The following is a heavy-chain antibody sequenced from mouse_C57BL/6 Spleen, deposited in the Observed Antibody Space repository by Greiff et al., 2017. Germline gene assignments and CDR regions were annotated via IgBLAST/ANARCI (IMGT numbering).Heavy chain of an antibody. Sequence: VKLMESGPELVKPGASVKISCKASGYAFSSSWMNWVKQRPGKGLEWIGRIYPGDGDTNYNGKFKGKATLTADKSSSTAYMQLSSLTSEDSAVYFCAIYYDYDEGTWFAYWGQGTLVTVSA. D-gene: IGHD2-4*01. CDR3: AIYYDYDEGTWFAY. CDR2: IYPGDGDT. V-gene: IGHV1-82*01. J-gene: IGHJ3*01. CDR1: GYAFSSSW.